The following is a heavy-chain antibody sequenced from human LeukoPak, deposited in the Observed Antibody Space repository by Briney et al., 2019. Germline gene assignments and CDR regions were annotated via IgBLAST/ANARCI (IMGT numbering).Heavy chain of an antibody. D-gene: IGHD2-15*01. CDR1: GLTFRNAW. J-gene: IGHJ4*02. CDR3: TTVTHVGGGP. V-gene: IGHV3-15*01. CDR2: IKDKNSGGTV. Sequence: GESLRLSFEVSGLTFRNAWLSWVRQAPGKGLEWVGRIKDKNSGGTVDYGALVQGRFTISRGDSKGTLYLQMNSLRTEDTAVYYCTTVTHVGGGPGDQGTLVTVSS.